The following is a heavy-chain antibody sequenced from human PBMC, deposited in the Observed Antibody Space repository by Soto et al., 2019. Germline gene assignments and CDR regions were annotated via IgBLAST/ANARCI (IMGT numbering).Heavy chain of an antibody. J-gene: IGHJ4*02. D-gene: IGHD3-16*01. CDR3: ARHASYQYLWGKYDGNDY. CDR2: MYYSGAT. V-gene: IGHV4-39*01. CDR1: GGSISSNSYY. Sequence: LSCTVSGGSISSNSYYWDWLAQPPGKGLEWIGSMYYSGATNHNPSLQSRVTISVETSKNQFALRLSSVTAADTAVYYCARHASYQYLWGKYDGNDYWGQGPLASVS.